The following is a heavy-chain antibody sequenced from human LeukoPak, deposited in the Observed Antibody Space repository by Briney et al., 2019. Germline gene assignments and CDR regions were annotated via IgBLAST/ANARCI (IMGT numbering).Heavy chain of an antibody. CDR2: IDPSDSYT. CDR3: ARRVSSSGWFDP. J-gene: IGHJ5*02. V-gene: IGHV5-10-1*01. D-gene: IGHD6-6*01. CDR1: GYSFTSYW. Sequence: GESLKISCKGSGYSFTSYWISWVRQMPGKGLEWMGRIDPSDSYTNYSPXXQGHVTISADKSISTAYLQWSSLKASDTAMYYCARRVSSSGWFDPWGQGTLVTVSS.